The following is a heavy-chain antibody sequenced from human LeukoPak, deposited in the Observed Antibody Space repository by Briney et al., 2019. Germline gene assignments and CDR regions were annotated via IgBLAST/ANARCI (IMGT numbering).Heavy chain of an antibody. Sequence: GGSLRLSCSASGFTFSNYAMHWVRQAPRKGLEYVSAISRNGGSTYYADSVRGRFTISRDNSKNTLYLQMHSLTADDTAVYYCAKFIAGGGTRWFDPWGQGTRVTVSS. J-gene: IGHJ5*02. CDR3: AKFIAGGGTRWFDP. V-gene: IGHV3-64*04. CDR2: ISRNGGST. CDR1: GFTFSNYA. D-gene: IGHD6-13*01.